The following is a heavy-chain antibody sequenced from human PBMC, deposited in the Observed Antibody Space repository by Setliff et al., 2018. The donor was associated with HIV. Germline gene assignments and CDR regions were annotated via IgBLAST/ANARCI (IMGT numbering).Heavy chain of an antibody. CDR2: ISGSGGRT. CDR1: GFTFSNYG. Sequence: PGGSLRLSCAASGFTFSNYGMSWVRQAPGKGLEWVSIISGSGGRTDYAESVKGRFRISRSNSRNTVSLLLTSLRVGDTAVYYCAKEGAVTTTGAFLDHWGQGTLVTVSS. D-gene: IGHD4-17*01. J-gene: IGHJ4*02. V-gene: IGHV3-23*01. CDR3: AKEGAVTTTGAFLDH.